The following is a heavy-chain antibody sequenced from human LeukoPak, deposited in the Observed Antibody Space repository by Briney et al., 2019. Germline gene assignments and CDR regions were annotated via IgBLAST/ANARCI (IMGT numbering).Heavy chain of an antibody. CDR3: ARAQAQAYGSGSYYIPVISGSDY. CDR1: GYTFTSYY. D-gene: IGHD3-10*01. V-gene: IGHV1-46*01. J-gene: IGHJ4*02. Sequence: GASVKVSCKASGYTFTSYYMHWVRQAPGQGLEWMGIINPSGGSTSYAQKFQGRVTMTRDTSMSTVYMELSSLRSEDTAVYYCARAQAQAYGSGSYYIPVISGSDYWGQGTLVTVSS. CDR2: INPSGGST.